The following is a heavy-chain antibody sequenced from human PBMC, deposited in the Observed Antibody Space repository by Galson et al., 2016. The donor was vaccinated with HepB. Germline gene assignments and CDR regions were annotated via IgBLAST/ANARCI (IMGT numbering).Heavy chain of an antibody. D-gene: IGHD5-18*01. CDR2: IYHSGSI. J-gene: IGHJ4*02. CDR3: ASSEDYSYPFDY. V-gene: IGHV4-59*01. CDR1: GGSITSYY. Sequence: SETLSLTCTVSGGSITSYYWSWFRQPPGKGLEWIGYIYHSGSINYNPSLKGRVTISVDTSKRQFSLKLSSLTAADTAVYYCASSEDYSYPFDYWGQGILVTVSS.